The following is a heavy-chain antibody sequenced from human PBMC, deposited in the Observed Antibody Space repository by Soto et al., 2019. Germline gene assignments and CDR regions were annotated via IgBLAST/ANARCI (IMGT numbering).Heavy chain of an antibody. V-gene: IGHV3-23*01. D-gene: IGHD6-6*01. CDR3: ARGDSSSSEGYYYYYGMDV. CDR1: GFTFSSYA. Sequence: PGGSLRLSCAASGFTFSSYAMSWVRQAPGKGLEWVSASGGSTYYADSVKGRFTISRDNSKNTLYLQMYSLRAEDTAVYYCARGDSSSSEGYYYYYGMDVWGQGTTVTVSS. CDR2: SGGST. J-gene: IGHJ6*02.